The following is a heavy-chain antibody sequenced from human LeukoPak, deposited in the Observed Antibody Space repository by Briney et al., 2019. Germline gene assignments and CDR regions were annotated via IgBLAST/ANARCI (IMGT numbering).Heavy chain of an antibody. CDR3: ARTGERWLQLYFDY. D-gene: IGHD5-24*01. J-gene: IGHJ4*02. V-gene: IGHV3-30-3*01. CDR2: ISYDGSNK. Sequence: GGSLRLSCAASGFTFSNYAMHWVRQAPGKGLEWVAVISYDGSNKYYADSVKGRFTISRDNSKNTLYLQMNSLRAEDTAVYYCARTGERWLQLYFDYWGQGTLVTVSS. CDR1: GFTFSNYA.